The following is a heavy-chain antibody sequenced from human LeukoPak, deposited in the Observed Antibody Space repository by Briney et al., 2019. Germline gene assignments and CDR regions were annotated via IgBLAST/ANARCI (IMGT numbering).Heavy chain of an antibody. CDR3: ATHYYESSGYYSPDS. CDR2: ISYDGSNK. CDR1: GFIFSSYA. J-gene: IGHJ4*02. V-gene: IGHV3-30*04. D-gene: IGHD3-22*01. Sequence: GRSLRLSCAASGFIFSSYAMHWVRQAPGKGLEWVALISYDGSNKYYIDSVKGRFTISRDNSQNTLYLQMNSLRAEDTAVYYCATHYYESSGYYSPDSWGQGTLVTVSS.